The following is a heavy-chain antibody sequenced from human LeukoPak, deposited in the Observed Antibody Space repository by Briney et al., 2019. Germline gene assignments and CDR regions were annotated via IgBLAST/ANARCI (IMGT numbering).Heavy chain of an antibody. CDR3: AWTGIVGATNIDC. D-gene: IGHD1-26*01. CDR1: GGSISSSNW. Sequence: SETLSLTGAVSGGSISSSNWWSWVRQPPGKGLEWIGEIYHSGSTNYNPSLKSRVTISVDKSKNQSSLKLSSVTAADTAVYYCAWTGIVGATNIDCWGQGTLVTVSS. J-gene: IGHJ4*02. CDR2: IYHSGST. V-gene: IGHV4-4*02.